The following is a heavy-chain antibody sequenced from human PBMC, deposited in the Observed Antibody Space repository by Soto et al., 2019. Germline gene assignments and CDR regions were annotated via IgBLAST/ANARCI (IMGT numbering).Heavy chain of an antibody. CDR3: ARGRGVYVPSTGGDY. D-gene: IGHD4-17*01. CDR1: GGSISSGGYY. CDR2: INHSGST. V-gene: IGHV4-39*07. Sequence: PSETLSLTCTVSGGSISSGGYYWSWIRQPPGKGLEWIGEINHSGSTNYNPSLKSRVTISVDTPKNQFSLKLSSVTAADTAVYYCARGRGVYVPSTGGDYWGQGTLVTVSS. J-gene: IGHJ4*02.